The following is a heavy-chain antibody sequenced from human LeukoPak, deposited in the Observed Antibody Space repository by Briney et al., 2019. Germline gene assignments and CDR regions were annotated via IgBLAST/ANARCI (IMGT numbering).Heavy chain of an antibody. CDR3: ARDRGQPDAFDV. CDR1: GFTFNVYW. CDR2: TTSDGSTT. Sequence: GGSLRLSRAASGFTFNVYWMYWVRQVPGKRLVWVSRTTSDGSTTTYADSVKGRFTSSRDNVRNTLYLQMNSLRAEDTAVYYCARDRGQPDAFDVWGQGTMVTVAS. V-gene: IGHV3-74*03. D-gene: IGHD3-10*01. J-gene: IGHJ3*01.